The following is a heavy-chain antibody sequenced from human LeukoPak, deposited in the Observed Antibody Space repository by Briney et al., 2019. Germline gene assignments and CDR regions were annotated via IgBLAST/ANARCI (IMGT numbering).Heavy chain of an antibody. Sequence: ASVKVSCKASGYTFTSYGISWVRQAPGQGLEWMGWISAYNGNTNYAQKLQGRVTMTTDTSTSTAYMELRSLRSDDTAVYYCARGRSYNEILTGYGDYYYYMDVWGKGTTVTVSS. D-gene: IGHD3-9*01. V-gene: IGHV1-18*01. CDR2: ISAYNGNT. J-gene: IGHJ6*03. CDR1: GYTFTSYG. CDR3: ARGRSYNEILTGYGDYYYYMDV.